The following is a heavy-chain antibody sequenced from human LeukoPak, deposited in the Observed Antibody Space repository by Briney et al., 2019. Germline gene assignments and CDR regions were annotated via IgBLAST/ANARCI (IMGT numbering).Heavy chain of an antibody. D-gene: IGHD3-3*01. Sequence: PSETLSLTCTVSGGSISSGDYYWSWIRQPPGKGLEWIGYIYYSGSTYYNSSLKSRITISVDTSKNQFSLKLSSVTAADTAVYYCARAERRGVVFDYWGQGTLVTVSS. J-gene: IGHJ4*02. CDR2: IYYSGST. CDR1: GGSISSGDYY. CDR3: ARAERRGVVFDY. V-gene: IGHV4-30-4*08.